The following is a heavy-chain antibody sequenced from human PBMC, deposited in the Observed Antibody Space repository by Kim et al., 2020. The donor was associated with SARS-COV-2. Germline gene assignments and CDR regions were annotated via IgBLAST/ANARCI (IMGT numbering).Heavy chain of an antibody. J-gene: IGHJ6*02. D-gene: IGHD3-3*01. Sequence: ASVKVSCKTSGYTFTTYDINWVRQAAGQGLEWMGWINTNTGNPTYAQGFTGRFVFSLDTSVSTAYLQISSLKAEDTAVYYCAREFLEWLLSGYYYYGMDVWGQGTTVTVSS. V-gene: IGHV7-4-1*02. CDR1: GYTFTTYD. CDR2: INTNTGNP. CDR3: AREFLEWLLSGYYYYGMDV.